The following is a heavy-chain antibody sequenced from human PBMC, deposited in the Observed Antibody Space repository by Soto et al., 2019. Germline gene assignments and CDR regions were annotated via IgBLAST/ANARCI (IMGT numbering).Heavy chain of an antibody. CDR1: GDSISSYY. D-gene: IGHD3-22*01. Sequence: SETLSLTCTVSGDSISSYYWTWIRQPPGKGLEWIGYVYHSGTTNYNPSLKSRVTISIDMSKNQFSLKLTSVTAADSAVFYCARARYYETTAYTFDVWGRGTLVTVSS. J-gene: IGHJ3*01. V-gene: IGHV4-59*01. CDR2: VYHSGTT. CDR3: ARARYYETTAYTFDV.